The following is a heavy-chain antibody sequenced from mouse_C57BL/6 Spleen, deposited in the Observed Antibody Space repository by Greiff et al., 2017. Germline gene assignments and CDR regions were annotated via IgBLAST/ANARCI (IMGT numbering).Heavy chain of an antibody. V-gene: IGHV1-80*01. CDR3: ARGETAQATGYFDY. Sequence: VQLQQSGAELVKPGASVKISCKASGYAFSSYWMNWVKQRPGKGLEWIGQIYPGDGDTNYNGKFKGKAPLTADKSSSTAYMQLSSLTSEDSAVYFCARGETAQATGYFDYWGQGTTLTVSS. CDR2: IYPGDGDT. J-gene: IGHJ2*01. D-gene: IGHD3-2*02. CDR1: GYAFSSYW.